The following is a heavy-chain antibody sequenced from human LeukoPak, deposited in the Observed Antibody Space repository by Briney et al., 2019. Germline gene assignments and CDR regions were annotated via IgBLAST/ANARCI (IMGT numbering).Heavy chain of an antibody. CDR3: ARGVYCGSGMNYYYMDV. D-gene: IGHD3-10*01. Sequence: SVKVSCKASGGTFSSYAISWVRQAPGQGLEWMGRIIPIFGTANYAQKFQGRVTITTDESTSTAYMELSSLRSEDTAVYYCARGVYCGSGMNYYYMDVWGKGTTVTVSS. V-gene: IGHV1-69*05. CDR2: IIPIFGTA. CDR1: GGTFSSYA. J-gene: IGHJ6*03.